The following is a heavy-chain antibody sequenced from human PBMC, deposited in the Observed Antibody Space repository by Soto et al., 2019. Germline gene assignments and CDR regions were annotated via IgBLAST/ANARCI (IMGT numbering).Heavy chain of an antibody. CDR3: AREPTYCSSNRCPYGDAFDI. V-gene: IGHV1-69*13. D-gene: IGHD2-2*01. J-gene: IGHJ3*02. Sequence: SVKVSCKASGGTFSSYAISWVRQAPGQGLEWMGGIIPIFGTANYAQKFQGRVTITADESTSTAYMELSSLRSEDTAVYYCAREPTYCSSNRCPYGDAFDIWGQGTTGTAS. CDR1: GGTFSSYA. CDR2: IIPIFGTA.